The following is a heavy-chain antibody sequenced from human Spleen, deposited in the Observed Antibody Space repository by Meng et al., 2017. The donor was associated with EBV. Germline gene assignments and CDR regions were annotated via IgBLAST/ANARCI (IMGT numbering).Heavy chain of an antibody. D-gene: IGHD3-22*01. J-gene: IGHJ4*02. CDR2: MYYTGNT. V-gene: IGHV4-30-4*01. Sequence: QVHLHEPRPVLVKPSHTSSLTCTVSIGSLISAGDYWSWIRPPPGKGLEWIVHMYYTGNTYYNPSLKSRLAISVDTSKNRLSLSLASVTAADTAVYYCATSPYYQDSSGLLHWGQGALVTVSS. CDR3: ATSPYYQDSSGLLH. CDR1: IGSLISAGDY.